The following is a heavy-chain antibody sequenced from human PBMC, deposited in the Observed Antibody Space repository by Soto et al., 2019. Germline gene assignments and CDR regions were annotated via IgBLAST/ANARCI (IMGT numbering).Heavy chain of an antibody. V-gene: IGHV1-69*12. CDR1: GGMFSTYV. D-gene: IGHD3-10*01. Sequence: QVQLVQSGAEVKKPGSSVKVSCKASGGMFSTYVISWVRQAPGQGPEWMGGIIPIFGTPNYAQKFQGRVTITADESKSTAYMELSSLRSEDTAMYYCARARDAYSYFFDYWGQGTLVTVSS. CDR3: ARARDAYSYFFDY. CDR2: IIPIFGTP. J-gene: IGHJ4*02.